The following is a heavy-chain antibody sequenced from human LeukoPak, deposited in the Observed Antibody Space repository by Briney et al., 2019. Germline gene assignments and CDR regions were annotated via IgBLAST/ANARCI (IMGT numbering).Heavy chain of an antibody. D-gene: IGHD3-10*01. CDR3: ARERFHGSGAPKYDF. Sequence: GGSLRLSCGASGFTFTSHWMSWARQAPGKGLEWVAYISISGSSIYYADAVKGRFTISRDNAKNSLYLQGKSLRVDDTAVYYCARERFHGSGAPKYDFWGQGTLVTVSS. J-gene: IGHJ4*02. CDR1: GFTFTSHW. CDR2: ISISGSSI. V-gene: IGHV3-48*04.